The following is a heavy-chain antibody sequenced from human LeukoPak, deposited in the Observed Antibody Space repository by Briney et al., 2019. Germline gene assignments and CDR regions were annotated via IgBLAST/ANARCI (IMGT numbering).Heavy chain of an antibody. D-gene: IGHD6-19*01. J-gene: IGHJ4*02. CDR3: ARSGQGYSSGYLFDY. CDR2: IYYSGST. V-gene: IGHV4-31*03. Sequence: SETLSLTCTVSGGSISSGGYYWSWIRQHPGKGLEWIGYIYYSGSTYYNPSLKSRVTISVDTPKNQFSLKLSSVTAADTAVYYCARSGQGYSSGYLFDYWGQGTLVTVSS. CDR1: GGSISSGGYY.